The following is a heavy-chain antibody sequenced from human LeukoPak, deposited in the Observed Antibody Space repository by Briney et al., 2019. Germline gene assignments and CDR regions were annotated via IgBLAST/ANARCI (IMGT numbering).Heavy chain of an antibody. Sequence: PGGSLRLSCVASGFTFSDYGLHWVRQAPGKGLEWVAVIWHDGSNKYYADSVKGRFTISRDNSEHTLYLQMNSQRVEDTALFYCARAGGSRYGYAFDIWGQGTLVTVSS. V-gene: IGHV3-33*01. CDR3: ARAGGSRYGYAFDI. CDR2: IWHDGSNK. D-gene: IGHD5-12*01. CDR1: GFTFSDYG. J-gene: IGHJ3*02.